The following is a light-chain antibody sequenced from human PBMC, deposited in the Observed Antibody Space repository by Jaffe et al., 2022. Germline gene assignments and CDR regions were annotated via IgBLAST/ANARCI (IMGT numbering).Light chain of an antibody. Sequence: EIVLTQSPGTLSLSPGERATLSCRASQSVGSSYLAWYQQKPGQAPRLLIYGASSRATGIADRFSGSGSGTDFTLTISRLEPEDFAVYYCQQYGSSRITFGQGTRLEIK. V-gene: IGKV3-20*01. J-gene: IGKJ5*01. CDR1: QSVGSSY. CDR2: GAS. CDR3: QQYGSSRIT.